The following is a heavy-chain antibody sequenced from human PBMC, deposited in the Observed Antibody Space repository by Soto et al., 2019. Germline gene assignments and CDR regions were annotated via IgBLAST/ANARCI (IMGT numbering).Heavy chain of an antibody. CDR1: GYVLTGHY. D-gene: IGHD5-18*01. CDR3: ARGPGYTYGSTYYFAMDV. V-gene: IGHV1-2*02. J-gene: IGHJ6*02. Sequence: GASVKVSCKASGYVLTGHYIHWVRQAPGQGLEWMGWISPESGDTTYAQNFKGRVTMTRATSISTAYLDLSRLRRDDTAVYYCARGPGYTYGSTYYFAMDVWGQGTTVTVSS. CDR2: ISPESGDT.